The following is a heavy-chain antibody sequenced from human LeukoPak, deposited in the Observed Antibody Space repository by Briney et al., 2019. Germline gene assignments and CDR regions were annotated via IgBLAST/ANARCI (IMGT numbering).Heavy chain of an antibody. CDR1: GFTLSSYE. Sequence: GGSLRLSCAASGFTLSSYEMNWVRQAPGNGLEWVSYISSSGSTIYYADSVKGRFTISRDNAKNSLYLQMNSLRAEDTAVYYCARDDRFLEWLFNYYGMDVWGQGTTVTVSS. D-gene: IGHD3-3*01. V-gene: IGHV3-48*03. CDR2: ISSSGSTI. CDR3: ARDDRFLEWLFNYYGMDV. J-gene: IGHJ6*02.